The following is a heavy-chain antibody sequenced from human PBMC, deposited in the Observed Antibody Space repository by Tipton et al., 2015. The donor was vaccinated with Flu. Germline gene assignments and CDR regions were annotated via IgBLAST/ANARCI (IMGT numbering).Heavy chain of an antibody. J-gene: IGHJ4*02. D-gene: IGHD2-15*01. Sequence: SLRLSCAASEFTFSTYTMHWVRQAPGKGLEYVSAISGNGVSTYYASSVKGRFTISRDNSKNTLYLQMGSLRAEDMAVYYCARERGGGYGDYWGQGTLVTVSS. CDR3: ARERGGGYGDY. CDR2: ISGNGVST. CDR1: EFTFSTYT. V-gene: IGHV3-64*01.